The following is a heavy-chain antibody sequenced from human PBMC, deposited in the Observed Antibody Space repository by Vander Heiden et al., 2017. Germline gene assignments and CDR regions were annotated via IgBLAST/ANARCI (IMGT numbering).Heavy chain of an antibody. J-gene: IGHJ4*02. CDR1: GCSISSSTYH. CDR3: ARDNYGYDYFDY. Sequence: QLHLQASGPGLVKPSETLSLTCSVSGCSISSSTYHWGWIRQAPVKGLEWIGSFSYSGTTFYNPSLKSRVTISVDTSKNQFSLKLNSVTAADTAVYYCARDNYGYDYFDYWGQGTLVTVSS. CDR2: FSYSGTT. D-gene: IGHD5-18*01. V-gene: IGHV4-39*02.